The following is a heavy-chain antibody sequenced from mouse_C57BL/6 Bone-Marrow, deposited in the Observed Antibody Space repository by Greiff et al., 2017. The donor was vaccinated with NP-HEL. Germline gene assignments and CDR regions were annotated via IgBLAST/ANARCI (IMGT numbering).Heavy chain of an antibody. J-gene: IGHJ1*03. CDR2: IYPSSGNT. Sequence: QVQLQQSGAELARPGASVKLSCKASGYTFTSYGISWVKQRTGQGLEWIGEIYPSSGNTYYNEKFKGKATLTADKSSSTAYMELRSLTSEDSAVSLYARRSYGGSWRYFDVWGTGTTVTVSS. CDR1: GYTFTSYG. CDR3: ARRSYGGSWRYFDV. D-gene: IGHD1-1*01. V-gene: IGHV1-81*01.